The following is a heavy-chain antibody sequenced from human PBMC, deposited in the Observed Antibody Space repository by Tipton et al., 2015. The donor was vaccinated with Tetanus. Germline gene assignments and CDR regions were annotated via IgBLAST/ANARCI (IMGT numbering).Heavy chain of an antibody. V-gene: IGHV5-51*01. CDR1: GHDSRSYW. J-gene: IGHJ2*01. Sequence: QSGAEVKKPGESLKMSCKISGHDSRSYWIGWVRQMPGKGLEWMGIINPRDSEAIYGPSFQGQVTISADRSINTAYLQWSSLQTSDTAMYFCARRRSAILSGSYHWYFDIWGRGTLVTVSS. CDR2: INPRDSEA. D-gene: IGHD3-9*01. CDR3: ARRRSAILSGSYHWYFDI.